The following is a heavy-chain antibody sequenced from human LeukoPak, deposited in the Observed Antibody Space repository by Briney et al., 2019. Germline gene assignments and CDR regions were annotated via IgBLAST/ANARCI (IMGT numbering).Heavy chain of an antibody. Sequence: PGVSLRLSCAASGFSFSDFCMNWIRQAPGKGLEWVSYITDSGSTNYYADSVKGRFTISRDNAKNSLYLQMNSLRAEDTAVYYCARETSYGDYTYLDYWGQGTLVTVSS. J-gene: IGHJ4*02. CDR1: GFSFSDFC. CDR3: ARETSYGDYTYLDY. D-gene: IGHD4-17*01. CDR2: ITDSGSTN. V-gene: IGHV3-11*01.